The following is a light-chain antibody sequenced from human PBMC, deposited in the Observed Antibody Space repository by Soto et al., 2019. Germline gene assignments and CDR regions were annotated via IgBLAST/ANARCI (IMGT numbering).Light chain of an antibody. CDR1: QSIDRW. CDR2: HAS. Sequence: DIQMTQSPSTLRASVGDRVTITCRSSQSIDRWLAWYQQKPGKAPKFLIYHASSLQTGVPSRFSDSGSGTEFTLTISSLQPDDFATYYCQLYNGDGTFGQGTKVDI. CDR3: QLYNGDGT. V-gene: IGKV1-5*01. J-gene: IGKJ1*01.